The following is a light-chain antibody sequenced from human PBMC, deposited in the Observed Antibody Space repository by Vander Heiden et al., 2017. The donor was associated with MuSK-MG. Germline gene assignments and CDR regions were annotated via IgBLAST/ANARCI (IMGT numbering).Light chain of an antibody. CDR3: SSYAGSNIL. V-gene: IGLV2-8*01. CDR2: EVS. CDR1: RSDVGGYNY. J-gene: IGLJ1*01. Sequence: QSALTQPPSASGSPGQSVTISCTGTRSDVGGYNYVSWYQQHPGKAPKLMIYEVSKRPSGVPDRFSGSKSGNTASLTVSGLQAEDEADYYCSSYAGSNILFGTGTKVTVL.